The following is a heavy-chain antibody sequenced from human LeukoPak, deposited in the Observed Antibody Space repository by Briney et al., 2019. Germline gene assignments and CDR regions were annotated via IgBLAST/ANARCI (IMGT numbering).Heavy chain of an antibody. CDR2: ISWNSASI. V-gene: IGHV3-9*01. D-gene: IGHD3-16*01. J-gene: IGHJ4*02. CDR1: GFTFDDYA. Sequence: PGCSPRLSCAASGFTFDDYAMPWVRKATGKGLGWVSGISWNSASIGYAGSVKGRFTISRDNAKNSLYLQMNSLRAEDTALYYCAKRGTLREFDYWGQGTLVAVSS. CDR3: AKRGTLREFDY.